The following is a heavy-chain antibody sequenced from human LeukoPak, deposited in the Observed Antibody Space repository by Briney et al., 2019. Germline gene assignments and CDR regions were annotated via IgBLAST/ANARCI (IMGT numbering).Heavy chain of an antibody. CDR1: GGSISSYY. V-gene: IGHV3-69-1*01. Sequence: ETLSLTCTVSGGSISSYYWSWIRQPPGKGLEWVSCITRNSDIYYADSMKGRFTISRDNAKNSLYLQMNSLRADDSAVYYCARESVTASGWTFFDYWGQGTLVTVSS. D-gene: IGHD6-19*01. CDR3: ARESVTASGWTFFDY. J-gene: IGHJ4*02. CDR2: ITRNSDI.